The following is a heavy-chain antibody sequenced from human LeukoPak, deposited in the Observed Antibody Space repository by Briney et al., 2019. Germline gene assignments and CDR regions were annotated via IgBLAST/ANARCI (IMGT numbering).Heavy chain of an antibody. D-gene: IGHD5-24*01. CDR2: IYASGTS. V-gene: IGHV4-4*07. CDR3: ARGLDGYGTFDY. CDR1: GGSISSYY. J-gene: IGHJ4*02. Sequence: SETLSLTCTVSGGSISSYYWTWIRQPAGKGLEWIVRIYASGTSNYNPSLKSRVTISADKSKNQFSLRLSSVTAADTAVYYCARGLDGYGTFDYWGQGTLVTVSS.